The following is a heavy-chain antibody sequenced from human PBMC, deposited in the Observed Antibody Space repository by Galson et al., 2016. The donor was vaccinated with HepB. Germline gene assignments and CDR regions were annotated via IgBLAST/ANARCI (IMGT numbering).Heavy chain of an antibody. CDR1: GFTFNSYA. V-gene: IGHV3-23*01. J-gene: IGHJ4*02. CDR2: VSGRGGST. Sequence: SLRLSCAASGFTFNSYAMSWVRQAPGKGLEWVSIVSGRGGSTYYTDSVKGRFTISRDNSKNTLYLQMNGLRADDTAVYYCAKERLVRRIFDHWGQGTLLTVSS. CDR3: AKERLVRRIFDH. D-gene: IGHD1-1*01.